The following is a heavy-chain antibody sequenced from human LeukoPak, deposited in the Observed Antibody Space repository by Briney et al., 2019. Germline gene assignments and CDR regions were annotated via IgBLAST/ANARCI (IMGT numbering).Heavy chain of an antibody. CDR3: ARAADYDILTGYYRPGDY. D-gene: IGHD3-9*01. J-gene: IGHJ4*02. CDR2: ISAYNGNT. V-gene: IGHV1-18*01. Sequence: ASVKVSCKASGYTFTSYGISWVRQAPGQGLEWMGWISAYNGNTNCAQKLQGRVTMTTDTSTSTAYMELRSLRSDDTAVYYCARAADYDILTGYYRPGDYWGQGTLVTVSS. CDR1: GYTFTSYG.